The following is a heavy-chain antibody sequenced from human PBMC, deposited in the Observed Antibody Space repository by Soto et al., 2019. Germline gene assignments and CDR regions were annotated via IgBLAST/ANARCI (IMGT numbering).Heavy chain of an antibody. Sequence: QVQLVESGGGVVQPGRFLRLSCAASGFTFSSYAMHWVRQAPGKGLEWVAVISYDGSNKYYADSVKGRFTISRDNSKNTLYLQMNSLRAEDTAVYYCARDHGDGYNGYWGQGTLVTVSS. CDR3: ARDHGDGYNGY. V-gene: IGHV3-30-3*01. CDR2: ISYDGSNK. CDR1: GFTFSSYA. J-gene: IGHJ4*02. D-gene: IGHD5-12*01.